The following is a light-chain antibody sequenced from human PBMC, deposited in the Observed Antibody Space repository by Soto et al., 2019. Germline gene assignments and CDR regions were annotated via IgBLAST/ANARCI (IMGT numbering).Light chain of an antibody. CDR2: DAS. J-gene: IGKJ3*01. CDR3: QQYDNLP. CDR1: QDISNY. Sequence: DIQMTQSPSSLSASVGDRVTITCQASQDISNYLNWYQQKPGKAPKLLIYDASNLETGVPSRFSGSGSGTDFTFTISSLQPEDIATYYCQQYDNLPFGPVTKVDIK. V-gene: IGKV1-33*01.